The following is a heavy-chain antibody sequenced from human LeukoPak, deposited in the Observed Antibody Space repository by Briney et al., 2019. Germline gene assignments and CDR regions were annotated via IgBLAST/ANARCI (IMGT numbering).Heavy chain of an antibody. CDR2: IKSKTDGGTT. CDR1: GFTFSNAW. Sequence: GGSLRLSCAASGFTFSNAWMSWVRQAPGKGLEWVGRIKSKTDGGTTDYAAPVKGRFTISRDDSKNTLYLQMNSLKTEDTAVYYCTTDPWCSGGSCLYYFDYWGQGTLVTVSS. CDR3: TTDPWCSGGSCLYYFDY. J-gene: IGHJ4*02. D-gene: IGHD2-15*01. V-gene: IGHV3-15*01.